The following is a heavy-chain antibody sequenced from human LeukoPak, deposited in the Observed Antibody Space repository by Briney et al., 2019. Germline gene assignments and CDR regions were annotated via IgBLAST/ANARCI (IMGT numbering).Heavy chain of an antibody. CDR3: ASERNSGWGAFDV. Sequence: SQTLSLTCAISGDSVSNRRAAWNWIRQSPERGLEWLGRTFYRSKWSNDYALSVKSRITINPDTSKNQFSLQLNSMTPEDTAVYYCASERNSGWGAFDVWGQGTVVTVSS. D-gene: IGHD6-19*01. CDR2: TFYRSKWSN. J-gene: IGHJ3*01. V-gene: IGHV6-1*01. CDR1: GDSVSNRRAA.